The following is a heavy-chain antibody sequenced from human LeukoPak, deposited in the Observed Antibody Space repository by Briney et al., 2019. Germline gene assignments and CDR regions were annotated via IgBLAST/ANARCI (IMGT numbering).Heavy chain of an antibody. CDR3: ARGNGLRCNWYTPRGDWFDP. J-gene: IGHJ5*02. CDR2: ISGYNGNT. CDR1: GYIFTSYG. V-gene: IGHV1-18*01. Sequence: GASVKVSCKASGYIFTSYGITWVRQAPGQGLEWMGWISGYNGNTNYAQKLQGRVTMTTVTSTSTAYMELRSLRSEDTAVYYCARGNGLRCNWYTPRGDWFDPWGQGTLVTVSS. D-gene: IGHD1/OR15-1a*01.